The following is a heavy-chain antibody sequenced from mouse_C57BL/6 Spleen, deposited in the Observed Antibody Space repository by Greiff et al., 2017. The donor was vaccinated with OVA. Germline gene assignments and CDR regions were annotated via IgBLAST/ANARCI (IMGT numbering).Heavy chain of an antibody. CDR2: INPNNGGT. J-gene: IGHJ4*01. Sequence: EVQLQQSGPELVKPGASVKISCKASGYTFTDYYMNWVKQSHGKSLEWIGDINPNNGGTSYNQKFKGKATLTVDKSSSTAYMELRSLTSEDPAVYYCARSGGYYDAMDYWGQGTSVTVSS. D-gene: IGHD2-2*01. V-gene: IGHV1-26*01. CDR3: ARSGGYYDAMDY. CDR1: GYTFTDYY.